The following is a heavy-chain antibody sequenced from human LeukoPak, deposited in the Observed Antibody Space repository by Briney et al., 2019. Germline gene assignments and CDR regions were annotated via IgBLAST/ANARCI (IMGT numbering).Heavy chain of an antibody. CDR2: ISGSGGST. CDR3: AKPLYSSSWYDAFDI. Sequence: GSLRLSCAASGFTFNSYAMSWVRQAPGKGLEWVSAISGSGGSTYYADSVKGRFTISRDNSKNTLYLQMNSLRAEDTAVYYCAKPLYSSSWYDAFDIWGQGTMVTVSS. D-gene: IGHD6-13*01. V-gene: IGHV3-23*01. CDR1: GFTFNSYA. J-gene: IGHJ3*02.